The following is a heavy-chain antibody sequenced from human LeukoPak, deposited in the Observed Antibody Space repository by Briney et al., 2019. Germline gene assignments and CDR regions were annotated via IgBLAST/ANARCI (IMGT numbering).Heavy chain of an antibody. CDR2: IDYRGNT. D-gene: IGHD4/OR15-4a*01. J-gene: IGHJ4*02. V-gene: IGHV4-31*03. CDR3: VRGVLL. Sequence: SQTLSLTCTVSGGSIVSGDYYWSWIRQQPGKGLEWIGYIDYRGNTDNNLSLNSRVSISVDTSKNQFSLRLNSVTAADTAVYYCVRGVLLWGQGTLVTVSS. CDR1: GGSIVSGDYY.